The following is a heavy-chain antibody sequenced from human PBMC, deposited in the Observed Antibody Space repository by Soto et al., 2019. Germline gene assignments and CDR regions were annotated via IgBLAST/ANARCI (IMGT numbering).Heavy chain of an antibody. J-gene: IGHJ5*02. D-gene: IGHD6-19*01. CDR1: GGSFSGYY. V-gene: IGHV4-34*01. CDR2: INHSGST. Sequence: SETLSLTCAVYGGSFSGYYWSWIRQPPGKGLEWIGEINHSGSTNYNPSLKSRVTISVDTSKNQFSLKLSSVTAADTAVYYCARHSFIAVAEGYNWFDPWGQGTLVTVSS. CDR3: ARHSFIAVAEGYNWFDP.